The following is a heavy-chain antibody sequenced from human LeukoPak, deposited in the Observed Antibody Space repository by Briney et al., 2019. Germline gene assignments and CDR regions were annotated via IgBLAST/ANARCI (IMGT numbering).Heavy chain of an antibody. V-gene: IGHV3-30*02. J-gene: IGHJ4*02. CDR1: GFTFSSYG. Sequence: TGGSLRLSCAASGFTFSSYGMHWVRQAPGKGLEWVAFIRYDGSNKYYADSVKGRFTISRDNSKNTLYLQMNSLRAEDTAVYYCAKDPAVVPAAPFDYWGQGTLVTVSS. CDR2: IRYDGSNK. CDR3: AKDPAVVPAAPFDY. D-gene: IGHD2-2*01.